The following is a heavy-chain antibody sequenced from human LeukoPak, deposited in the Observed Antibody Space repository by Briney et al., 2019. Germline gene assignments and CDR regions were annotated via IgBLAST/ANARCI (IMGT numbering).Heavy chain of an antibody. CDR2: IYSGGST. CDR3: AVHSSSDHFDY. V-gene: IGHV3-53*01. D-gene: IGHD6-6*01. J-gene: IGHJ4*02. Sequence: GGSLRLSCAASGFTFSSNYMSWVRQAPGKGLEWVSVIYSGGSTYYADSVKGRFTISRDNSKNTLYLQMNSLRAEDTAVYYCAVHSSSDHFDYWGQGTLVTVSS. CDR1: GFTFSSNY.